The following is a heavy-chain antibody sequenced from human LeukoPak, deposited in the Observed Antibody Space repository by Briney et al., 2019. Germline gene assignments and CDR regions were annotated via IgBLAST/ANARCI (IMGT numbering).Heavy chain of an antibody. J-gene: IGHJ4*02. V-gene: IGHV3-7*01. Sequence: GSLRLSCADSGFTFSSYWISWVRQAPGKGLEWVANINQDGSEKYYVDSVRGRFTISRDNAKNSLYLQMNSLRAEDTAVYYCAISSPVATVGYWGQGTLVTVSS. CDR1: GFTFSSYW. D-gene: IGHD4-23*01. CDR2: INQDGSEK. CDR3: AISSPVATVGY.